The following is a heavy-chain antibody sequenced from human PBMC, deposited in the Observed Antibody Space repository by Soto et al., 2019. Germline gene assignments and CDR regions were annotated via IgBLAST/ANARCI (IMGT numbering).Heavy chain of an antibody. D-gene: IGHD2-2*01. V-gene: IGHV1-3*01. J-gene: IGHJ6*02. CDR2: INAGNGNT. Sequence: QVPLVQSGAEVKKPGASVKVSCKASGYSFTSYAIYWVRQAPGQRLEWMGWINAGNGNTKYSQKLQGRVTFTGDTSASTAPMELSSLRSEDTAVYFCARGVENIVVVLDVFGYYGMDVWGQGTTVTVSS. CDR3: ARGVENIVVVLDVFGYYGMDV. CDR1: GYSFTSYA.